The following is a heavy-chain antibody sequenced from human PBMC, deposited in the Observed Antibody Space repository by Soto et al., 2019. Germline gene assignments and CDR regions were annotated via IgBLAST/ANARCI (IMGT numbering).Heavy chain of an antibody. CDR1: GFTFNNYY. D-gene: IGHD3-22*01. V-gene: IGHV3-11*01. CDR3: ARDGDFYDSSGYFLRDAFDI. Sequence: QVQLVESGGGLVKPGGSLRLSCAASGFTFNNYYMSWIRQAPGKGLEWVSYISSSTIFYADSVKGRFTISRDNAKNSLYLKMNSLRAEDTPVYYCARDGDFYDSSGYFLRDAFDIWGQGTMVTVSS. J-gene: IGHJ3*02. CDR2: ISSSTI.